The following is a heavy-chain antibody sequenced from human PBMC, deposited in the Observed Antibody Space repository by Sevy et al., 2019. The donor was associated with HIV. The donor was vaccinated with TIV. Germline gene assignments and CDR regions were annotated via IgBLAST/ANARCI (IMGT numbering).Heavy chain of an antibody. V-gene: IGHV3-30*04. CDR1: GFTFSRYA. CDR3: ARDKGESSSSFLGELSH. Sequence: GGSLRLSCAASGFTFSRYAMNWVRQAPGKGLEWVAVISSDGRNKYYADSVKGRFTISKDNSKNTLYLQMNSLRSEDTAMYYCARDKGESSSSFLGELSHWGQGTLVTVSS. J-gene: IGHJ4*02. D-gene: IGHD3-16*02. CDR2: ISSDGRNK.